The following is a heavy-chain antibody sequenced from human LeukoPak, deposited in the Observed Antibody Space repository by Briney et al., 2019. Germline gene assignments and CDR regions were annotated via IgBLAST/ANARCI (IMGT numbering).Heavy chain of an antibody. V-gene: IGHV3-30*02. CDR1: GFSFSSYG. J-gene: IGHJ4*02. Sequence: PGGSLRLSCVASGFSFSSYGMHWVRQAPGKGLEWLAFIRFDGNNKFYVDSVKGRFTISRDNSKNTLYLEMNSLSPDDTAVYYCARGVEPLAANTLAYWGQGTLVTVSS. D-gene: IGHD1-14*01. CDR2: IRFDGNNK. CDR3: ARGVEPLAANTLAY.